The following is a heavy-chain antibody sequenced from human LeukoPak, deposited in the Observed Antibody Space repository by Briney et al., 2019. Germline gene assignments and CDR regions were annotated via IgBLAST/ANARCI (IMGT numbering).Heavy chain of an antibody. J-gene: IGHJ4*02. CDR1: GYTFTSYD. Sequence: ASVKVSCKASGYTFTSYDITWVRQGPGQGLDWMGWITPYNCNTDYVQKFQGRVTMTADTSTSTAYMELRSLTSDDTAVYYCARLNNAANFLDYWGQGSLVTVSS. D-gene: IGHD1/OR15-1a*01. V-gene: IGHV1-18*01. CDR3: ARLNNAANFLDY. CDR2: ITPYNCNT.